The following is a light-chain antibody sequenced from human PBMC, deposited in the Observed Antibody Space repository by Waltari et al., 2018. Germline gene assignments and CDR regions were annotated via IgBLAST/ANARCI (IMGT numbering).Light chain of an antibody. CDR2: GAS. J-gene: IGKJ4*01. CDR1: HSVSKNY. CDR3: QQYGSSPLT. V-gene: IGKV3-20*01. Sequence: EIVLTQSPGTLSLSPGERATLPCRASHSVSKNYLAWYQQKPGQAPRLLIYGASSRATGIPDRFSASGSVTDFTLTISRLEPEDFAVYYCQQYGSSPLTFGGGTKVEIK.